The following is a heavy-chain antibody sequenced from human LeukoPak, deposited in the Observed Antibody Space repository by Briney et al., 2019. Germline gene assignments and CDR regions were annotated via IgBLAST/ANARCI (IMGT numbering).Heavy chain of an antibody. CDR1: GGTFSSYA. J-gene: IGHJ4*02. CDR2: IIPILGIA. Sequence: SVEVSCKASGGTFSSYAISWVRQAPGQGLEWMGRIIPILGIANYAQKFQGRVTITADKSTSTAYMELSSLRSEDTAVYYCARTMTTVTIDGYYFDYWGQGTLVTVSS. V-gene: IGHV1-69*04. D-gene: IGHD4-17*01. CDR3: ARTMTTVTIDGYYFDY.